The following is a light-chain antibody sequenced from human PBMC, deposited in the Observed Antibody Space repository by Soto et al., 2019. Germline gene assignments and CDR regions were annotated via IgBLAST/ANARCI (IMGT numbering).Light chain of an antibody. J-gene: IGKJ1*01. V-gene: IGKV3-20*01. CDR3: QQYDRSPKT. CDR1: QTVRNNY. Sequence: EVVLTQSTGTLSLSPGERATLSCRASQTVRNNYLAWYQQKPGQAPRLLIYDASSRATGIPDRFSGGGSGTDFTLTISRLEPEDFAVYYCQQYDRSPKTFGQGTKVDI. CDR2: DAS.